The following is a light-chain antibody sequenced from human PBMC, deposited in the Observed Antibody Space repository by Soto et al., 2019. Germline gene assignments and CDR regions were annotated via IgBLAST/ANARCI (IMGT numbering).Light chain of an antibody. CDR2: EGH. J-gene: IGLJ3*02. CDR3: CSYAGNSTLV. V-gene: IGLV2-23*01. Sequence: QSALTQPASVSESPGQSITISCAVTTSYTGSYNLVSWYQLLPDKAPKLIIYEGHKRPSGVSTRFSGSRSGNTASLTISGLQVEDEADYFCCSYAGNSTLVFGGGTKVTVL. CDR1: TSYTGSYNL.